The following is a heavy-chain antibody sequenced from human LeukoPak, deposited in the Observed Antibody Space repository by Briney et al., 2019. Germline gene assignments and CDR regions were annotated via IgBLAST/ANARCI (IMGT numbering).Heavy chain of an antibody. CDR2: IYYSGST. V-gene: IGHV4-59*01. CDR1: GGSISSYY. J-gene: IGHJ5*02. D-gene: IGHD6-25*01. Sequence: SETLSLTCTVSGGSISSYYWSWIRQPPGKGLEWIGYIYYSGSTNYNPSLKSRVTISVDTSMNQFSLKLSSVTAADTAVYYCARIESGSWFDPRGQGTLVTVSS. CDR3: ARIESGSWFDP.